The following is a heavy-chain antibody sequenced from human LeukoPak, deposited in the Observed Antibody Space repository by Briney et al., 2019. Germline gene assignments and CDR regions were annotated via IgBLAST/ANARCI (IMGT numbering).Heavy chain of an antibody. J-gene: IGHJ4*02. D-gene: IGHD6-13*01. CDR2: INHSGST. CDR1: GGSFSGYY. CDR3: ARLIAAAPRRFDY. Sequence: PSETLSLTCAVYGGSFSGYYLSWIRQPPGKGLEWIGEINHSGSTNYNPSLKSRVTISVDTSKNQFSLKLSSVTAADTAVYYCARLIAAAPRRFDYWGQGTLVTVSS. V-gene: IGHV4-34*01.